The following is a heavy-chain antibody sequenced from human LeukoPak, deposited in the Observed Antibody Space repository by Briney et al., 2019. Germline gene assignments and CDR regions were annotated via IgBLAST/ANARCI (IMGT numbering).Heavy chain of an antibody. CDR1: GFTVSDNY. CDR2: IYSDGTT. D-gene: IGHD6-13*01. Sequence: TGGSLRLSCAASGFTVSDNYVNWVRQAPGKGLEWVSIIYSDGTTYYADSVKGRFTISRHNSRNTLYLQLNSLRTEDTAVYYCARGTTAGLFYWGQGTRATVSS. V-gene: IGHV3-53*04. J-gene: IGHJ4*02. CDR3: ARGTTAGLFY.